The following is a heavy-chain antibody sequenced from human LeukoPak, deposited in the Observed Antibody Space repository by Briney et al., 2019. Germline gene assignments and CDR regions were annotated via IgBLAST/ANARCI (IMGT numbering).Heavy chain of an antibody. V-gene: IGHV3-21*01. J-gene: IGHJ4*02. D-gene: IGHD1-20*01. CDR3: ARGPNWNDEDY. CDR2: ISSSSSYI. Sequence: GGSLRLSCAASGFTFSSYSMNWVRQAPGKGLELVSSISSSSSYIYYADSVKGRFTISRDNAENSLYLQMNSLRAEDTAVYYCARGPNWNDEDYWGQGTLVTVSS. CDR1: GFTFSSYS.